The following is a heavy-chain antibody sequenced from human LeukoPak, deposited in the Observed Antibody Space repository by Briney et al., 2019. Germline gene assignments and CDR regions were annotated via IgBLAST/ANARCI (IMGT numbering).Heavy chain of an antibody. V-gene: IGHV4-38-2*01. J-gene: IGHJ3*02. D-gene: IGHD3-10*01. CDR3: ARLRRDYYGSGAHEFDI. Sequence: PSETLSLTCAVSGYSISSGYYWGWIRQPPGKGLEWIGSIYHSVSTYYNPSLESRVTISIDTSKNQFSLKLSSVTAADTAVYYCARLRRDYYGSGAHEFDIWGQGTMVTVSS. CDR1: GYSISSGYY. CDR2: IYHSVST.